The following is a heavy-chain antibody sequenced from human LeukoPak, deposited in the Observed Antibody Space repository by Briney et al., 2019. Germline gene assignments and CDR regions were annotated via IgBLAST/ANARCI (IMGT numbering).Heavy chain of an antibody. J-gene: IGHJ4*02. Sequence: ASVKVSCKASGYTFTSYDINWVRQATGQGLEWMGWMNPNSGNTGYAQKFQGRVTMTRNTSISTAYMELSSLRSEDTAVYYCARSRITMVRGVTGLGNWGQGTLVTVSS. CDR3: ARSRITMVRGVTGLGN. CDR1: GYTFTSYD. D-gene: IGHD3-10*01. CDR2: MNPNSGNT. V-gene: IGHV1-8*01.